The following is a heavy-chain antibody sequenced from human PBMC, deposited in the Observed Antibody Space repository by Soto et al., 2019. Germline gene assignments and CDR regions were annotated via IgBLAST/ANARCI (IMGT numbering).Heavy chain of an antibody. CDR3: ARHRARNWFDP. CDR1: GSSISSSSYY. Sequence: SETLSLTCIVAGSSISSSSYYWGWIRQPQGKGLEWIGSIYYSGSTYYNQSLKSRVTISIDTSKNQFSMKVSSVTAAHTAVFYCARHRARNWFDPWGQGSLVTSPQ. V-gene: IGHV4-39*01. J-gene: IGHJ5*02. D-gene: IGHD6-6*01. CDR2: IYYSGST.